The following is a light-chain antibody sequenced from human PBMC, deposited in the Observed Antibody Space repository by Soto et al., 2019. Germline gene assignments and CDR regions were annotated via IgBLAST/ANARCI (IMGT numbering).Light chain of an antibody. CDR2: AAS. V-gene: IGKV1-39*01. CDR3: QQSYSMPYA. CDR1: QAISTY. J-gene: IGKJ2*01. Sequence: DIQMTQSPSSLPASIGDKVTITCRASQAISTYLNWYQQKPGKAPKLLIYAASNLENGVPSRFSGSGSGTDFTLTISSLQPEDFATFYCQQSYSMPYAFGPGTKVEIK.